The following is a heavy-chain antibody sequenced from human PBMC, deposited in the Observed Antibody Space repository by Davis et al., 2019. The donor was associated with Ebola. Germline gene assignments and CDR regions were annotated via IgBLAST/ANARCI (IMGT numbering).Heavy chain of an antibody. D-gene: IGHD2-15*01. Sequence: ASVKVSCKASGYTFSSYDINWVRQAAGQGLEWMGWMNPNSGNTGYAQKFQGRVTITADESTSTAYMELSSLRSEDTAVYYCARPGSRQNYYYYGMDVWGQGTTVTVSS. CDR1: GYTFSSYD. CDR3: ARPGSRQNYYYYGMDV. J-gene: IGHJ6*02. V-gene: IGHV1-8*01. CDR2: MNPNSGNT.